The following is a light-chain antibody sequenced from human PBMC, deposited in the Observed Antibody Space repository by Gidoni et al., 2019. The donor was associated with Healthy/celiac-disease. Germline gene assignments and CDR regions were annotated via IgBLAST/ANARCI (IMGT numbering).Light chain of an antibody. CDR3: QQYGSSLMYT. J-gene: IGKJ2*01. V-gene: IGKV3-20*01. CDR2: GAS. CDR1: QSVSSSY. Sequence: EIVLPQSPGTLSLSPGERATLSCRVSQSVSSSYLAWYQQKPGQAPRLLIYGASSRATGIPDRFSGSGSGTDFTLTISRLEPEDFAVYYCQQYGSSLMYTFGQGTKLEIK.